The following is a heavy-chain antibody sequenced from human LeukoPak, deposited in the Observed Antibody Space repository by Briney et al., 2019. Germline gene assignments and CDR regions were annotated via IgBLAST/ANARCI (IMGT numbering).Heavy chain of an antibody. CDR3: ARGYCSSTSCHYYYGMDV. D-gene: IGHD2-2*01. V-gene: IGHV1-69*04. CDR2: IIPILGIA. Sequence: GASVKVSCKASGGTFSSYAISWVRQAPGQGLEWMGRIIPILGIANYAQKFQGRVTITADKFTSTAYMELSSLRSEDTAVYYCARGYCSSTSCHYYYGMDVWGQGTTVTVSS. J-gene: IGHJ6*02. CDR1: GGTFSSYA.